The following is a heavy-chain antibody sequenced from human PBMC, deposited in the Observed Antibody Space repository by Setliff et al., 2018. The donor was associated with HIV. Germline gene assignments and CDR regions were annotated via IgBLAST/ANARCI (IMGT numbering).Heavy chain of an antibody. CDR1: GYSFTTYY. D-gene: IGHD3-10*01. CDR3: ARGLRGVIKGRYYYMDV. Sequence: WASVKVSCKASGYSFTTYYIHWMRQAPGQGPEWLAVINPGGGNTNYAQKFQGRVTVTRDTSTSTVYMELNSLRPEDTAVYYCARGLRGVIKGRYYYMDVWGKGTTVTVSS. V-gene: IGHV1-46*01. CDR2: INPGGGNT. J-gene: IGHJ6*03.